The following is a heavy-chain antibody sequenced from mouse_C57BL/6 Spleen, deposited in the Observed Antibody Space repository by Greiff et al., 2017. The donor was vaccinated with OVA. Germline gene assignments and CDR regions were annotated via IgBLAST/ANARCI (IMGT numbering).Heavy chain of an antibody. CDR3: AGGDYGSSGGFAY. V-gene: IGHV1-61*01. D-gene: IGHD1-1*01. Sequence: QVQLQQPGAELVRPGSSVKLSCKASGFTFTSYWMDWVKQRPGQGLEWIGNIYPSDSETHYNQNFKDKATLTVETSSSTAYMQLSSLTSEDSAVYYGAGGDYGSSGGFAYWGQGTLVTVSA. CDR2: IYPSDSET. CDR1: GFTFTSYW. J-gene: IGHJ3*01.